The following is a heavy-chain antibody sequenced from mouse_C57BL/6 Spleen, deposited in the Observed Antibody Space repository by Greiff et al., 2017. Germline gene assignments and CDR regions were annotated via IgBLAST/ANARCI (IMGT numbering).Heavy chain of an antibody. CDR2: ISYDGSN. Sequence: EVQLQESGPGLVKPSQSLSLTCSVTGYSITSGYYWNWIRQFPGNKLEWMGYISYDGSNNYNPSLKNRISITRDTSKNQFFLKLNSVTTEDTATYYCAREGDDYGAWFAYWGQGTLVTVSA. V-gene: IGHV3-6*01. CDR3: AREGDDYGAWFAY. D-gene: IGHD2-4*01. J-gene: IGHJ3*01. CDR1: GYSITSGYY.